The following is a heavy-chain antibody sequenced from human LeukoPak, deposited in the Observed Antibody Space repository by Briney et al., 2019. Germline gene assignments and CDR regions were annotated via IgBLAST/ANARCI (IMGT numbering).Heavy chain of an antibody. J-gene: IGHJ4*02. CDR1: GYTFTGYY. D-gene: IGHD6-19*01. CDR2: INPNSGGT. Sequence: ASVKVSCKASGYTFTGYYMHWVRQAPGQGLEWMGWINPNSGGTNYAQKFQGRVTMTRDTSISTAYMELSRLRSDDTAVYYCARAPWLGTLLKFDYWGQGTLVTVSS. V-gene: IGHV1-2*02. CDR3: ARAPWLGTLLKFDY.